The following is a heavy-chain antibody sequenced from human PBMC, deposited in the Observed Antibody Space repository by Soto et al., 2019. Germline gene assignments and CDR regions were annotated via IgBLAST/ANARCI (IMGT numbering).Heavy chain of an antibody. Sequence: DVQLLESGGGLVQPGGSLRLSCAASGFSFSSYAMVWVRRAPGKGLEWVAVISARGGSSYFADSVRGRFTLSRDNSKNVLSLEMNSRRAEDTAIYFCAKGSIEYSASVDNWGQGPLVVVSS. V-gene: IGHV3-23*01. CDR3: AKGSIEYSASVDN. CDR2: ISARGGSS. CDR1: GFSFSSYA. D-gene: IGHD5-12*01. J-gene: IGHJ4*02.